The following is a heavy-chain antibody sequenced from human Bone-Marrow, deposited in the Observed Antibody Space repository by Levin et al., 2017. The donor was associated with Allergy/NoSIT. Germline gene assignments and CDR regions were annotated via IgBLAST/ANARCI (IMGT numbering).Heavy chain of an antibody. Sequence: GGSLRLSCAASGFTFSDYYMSWIRQAPGKGLEWVSYISSSGSTIYYADSVKGRFTISRDNAKNSLYLQMNSLRAEDTAVYYCARDRSGYDENNWFDPWGQGTLVTVSS. J-gene: IGHJ5*02. CDR3: ARDRSGYDENNWFDP. V-gene: IGHV3-11*01. D-gene: IGHD5-12*01. CDR1: GFTFSDYY. CDR2: ISSSGSTI.